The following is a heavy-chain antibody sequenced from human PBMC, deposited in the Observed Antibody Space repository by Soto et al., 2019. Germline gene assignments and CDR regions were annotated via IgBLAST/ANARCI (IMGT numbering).Heavy chain of an antibody. Sequence: QVQLVESGGDVVQPGGSLRLSCAVSGFTFSLYGMHWLRQAPGTALEWVAFISYEGRNKYYADSVKGRFTISRDNSKNTLSLQVERLTPEDTAVYCCAKGRDSTLLRWLYVDNWGEGAQVTVSS. CDR3: AKGRDSTLLRWLYVDN. V-gene: IGHV3-30*18. CDR1: GFTFSLYG. D-gene: IGHD6-19*01. J-gene: IGHJ4*02. CDR2: ISYEGRNK.